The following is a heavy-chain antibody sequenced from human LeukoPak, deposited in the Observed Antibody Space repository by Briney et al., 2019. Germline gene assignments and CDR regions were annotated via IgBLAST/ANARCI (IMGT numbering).Heavy chain of an antibody. V-gene: IGHV4-39*07. CDR1: GGSISSSSYY. CDR3: VRDGYYDSSGYYYERAFDY. J-gene: IGHJ4*02. D-gene: IGHD3-22*01. Sequence: SETLSLTCTVSGGSISSSSYYWGWIRQPPGKGLEWIGSIYYSGSTYYNPSLKSRVTISVDTSKNQFSLKLSSVTAADTAVYYCVRDGYYDSSGYYYERAFDYWGQGTLVTVSS. CDR2: IYYSGST.